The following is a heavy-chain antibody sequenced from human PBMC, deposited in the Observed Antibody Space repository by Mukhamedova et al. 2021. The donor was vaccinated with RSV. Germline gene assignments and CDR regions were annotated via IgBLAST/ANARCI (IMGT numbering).Heavy chain of an antibody. J-gene: IGHJ4*02. CDR1: G. CDR3: AKERTTLVTGALGY. D-gene: IGHD4-23*01. V-gene: IGHV3-30*02. CDR2: IRYDGSNK. Sequence: GMHWVRQAPGKGLEWVAFIRYDGSNKYYADSVKGRFTISRDNSKNTLYLQTNSLRAEDTAVYYCAKERTTLVTGALGYWGQGTLV.